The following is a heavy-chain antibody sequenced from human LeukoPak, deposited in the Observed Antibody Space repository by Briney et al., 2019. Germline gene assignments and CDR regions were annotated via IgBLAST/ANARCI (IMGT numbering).Heavy chain of an antibody. CDR2: IYYTGST. CDR1: GGSISSSY. CDR3: ARLKGYSSGWYPSYYFDY. V-gene: IGHV4-59*08. J-gene: IGHJ4*02. Sequence: SETLSLTCTVSGGSISSSYWSWIRQPPGKGLEWIGYIYYTGSTNYNPSLRSRVTISVDTSKNQFSLKLSSVTAADTAVYYCARLKGYSSGWYPSYYFDYWGQGTLVTISS. D-gene: IGHD6-19*01.